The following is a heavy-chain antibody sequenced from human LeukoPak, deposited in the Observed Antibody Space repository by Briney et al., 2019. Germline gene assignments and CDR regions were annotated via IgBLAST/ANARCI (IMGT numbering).Heavy chain of an antibody. J-gene: IGHJ6*02. V-gene: IGHV4-31*03. CDR2: MYYRGST. CDR3: ARVMAVVPIGVYHYYAMDV. CDR1: GDSISTGGYY. Sequence: SETLSLTCTVSGDSISTGGYYGAWIRQPRERGLEWLGYMYYRGSTHYNPSLQGRVTIPVDNSKNQSFLNINPVAAPGTAAVSRARVMAVVPIGVYHYYAMDVWGQGTTVTVSS. D-gene: IGHD2-15*01.